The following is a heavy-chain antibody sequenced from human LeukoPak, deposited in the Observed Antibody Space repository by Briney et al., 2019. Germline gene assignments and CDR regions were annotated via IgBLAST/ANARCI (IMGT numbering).Heavy chain of an antibody. CDR2: INGSGGST. D-gene: IGHD3-10*01. CDR1: GFTFSIYS. Sequence: GGSLRLSCTASGFTFSIYSMIWVRQAPGKGLEWVSAINGSGGSTYCADSVKGRFSISRDNSKNTLYLQMNSLRAEDTAVYYCAKFYELLWFGELLYFDYWGQGTLVTVSS. CDR3: AKFYELLWFGELLYFDY. V-gene: IGHV3-23*01. J-gene: IGHJ4*02.